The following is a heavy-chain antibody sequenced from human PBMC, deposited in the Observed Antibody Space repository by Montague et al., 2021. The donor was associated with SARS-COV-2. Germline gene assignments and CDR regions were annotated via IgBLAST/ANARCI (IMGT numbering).Heavy chain of an antibody. CDR1: GGSISSSSYY. Sequence: SETLSLTCTVSGGSISSSSYYWGWIRQPPGKGLEWIGSIYYSGSTYYNPSLKSRVTISVDTSKNQFSLKLSSVTAADTAVYYSARQMGQSSIFGVVIQYYFDYWGQGTLVTVSS. D-gene: IGHD3-3*01. J-gene: IGHJ4*02. CDR3: ARQMGQSSIFGVVIQYYFDY. CDR2: IYYSGST. V-gene: IGHV4-39*01.